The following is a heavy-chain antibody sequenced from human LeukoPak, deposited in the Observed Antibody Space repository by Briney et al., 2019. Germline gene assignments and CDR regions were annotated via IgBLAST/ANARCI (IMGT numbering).Heavy chain of an antibody. CDR1: GFTFSSYG. CDR3: ANADSDGHLDY. J-gene: IGHJ4*02. CDR2: ISYDGSNK. Sequence: GRSLRLSCAASGFTFSSYGMHWVRQAPGKGLEWVAVISYDGSNKYYADSVKGRFTISRDNSKNTLYLQMNSLRAEDTAVYYCANADSDGHLDYWGQGTLVTVSS. D-gene: IGHD2-15*01. V-gene: IGHV3-30*18.